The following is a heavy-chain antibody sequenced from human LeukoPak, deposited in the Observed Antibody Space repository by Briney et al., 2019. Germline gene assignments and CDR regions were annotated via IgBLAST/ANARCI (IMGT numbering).Heavy chain of an antibody. Sequence: SETLSLTCTVSGGSISSYYWSWIRQPPGKRLEWIGYMSDSGSTNYNPSLKSRVTISIDTSKNQFSLKLSSVAAADTAVYYCAREKADYYYGMDVWGQGTTVTVSS. CDR2: MSDSGST. V-gene: IGHV4-59*12. CDR3: AREKADYYYGMDV. CDR1: GGSISSYY. J-gene: IGHJ6*02.